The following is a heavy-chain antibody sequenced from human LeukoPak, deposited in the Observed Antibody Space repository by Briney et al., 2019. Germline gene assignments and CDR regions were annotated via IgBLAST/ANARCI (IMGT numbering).Heavy chain of an antibody. CDR3: ARDRGTGRGLNLDY. V-gene: IGHV3-30*04. Sequence: GGSLRLSCAASGFTFSSYAMHWVPQAPGKGLEWVAVISYDGSNKYFADSVKGRFTISRDNSKSTLYLQMNGLRAEDTAVYSCARDRGTGRGLNLDYWGQGTLVTVSS. CDR2: ISYDGSNK. CDR1: GFTFSSYA. D-gene: IGHD2-8*02. J-gene: IGHJ4*02.